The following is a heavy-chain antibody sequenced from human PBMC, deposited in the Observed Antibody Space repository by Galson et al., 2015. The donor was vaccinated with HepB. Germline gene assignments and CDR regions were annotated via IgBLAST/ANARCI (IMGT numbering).Heavy chain of an antibody. Sequence: QSGAEVKKPGESLKISCKGSGYSFTSYWIGWVRQMPGKGLEWMGIIYPGDSDTRYSPSFQGQVTISADKSISTAYLQWSSLKASDTAMYYCARRYDGSGWSYYFDYWGQGTLVTVSS. J-gene: IGHJ4*02. D-gene: IGHD6-19*01. V-gene: IGHV5-51*01. CDR3: ARRYDGSGWSYYFDY. CDR1: GYSFTSYW. CDR2: IYPGDSDT.